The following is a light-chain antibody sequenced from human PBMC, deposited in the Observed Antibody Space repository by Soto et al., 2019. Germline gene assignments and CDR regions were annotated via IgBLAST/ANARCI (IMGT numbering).Light chain of an antibody. CDR3: QLYGSSPPGYT. Sequence: EIVLTQSPGTLSLSPGERATLSCRASQSISSSYLAWYQHKPGQAPRLLIYGAYNRATGIPDRFSGSGSGTDFTLTISRLEPEDFAVYYCQLYGSSPPGYTFGQGTKLEIK. CDR2: GAY. J-gene: IGKJ2*01. V-gene: IGKV3-20*01. CDR1: QSISSSY.